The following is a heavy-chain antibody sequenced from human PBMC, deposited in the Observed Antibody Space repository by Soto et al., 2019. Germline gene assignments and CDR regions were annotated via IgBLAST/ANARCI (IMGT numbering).Heavy chain of an antibody. CDR2: ISAYNGNT. D-gene: IGHD2-2*02. V-gene: IGHV1-18*01. J-gene: IGHJ6*02. CDR1: GYTFTSYG. Sequence: ASVKVSCKASGYTFTSYGISWVRQAPGQGLEWMGWISAYNGNTNYAQKLQGRVTMTTDTSTSTAYMELRSLRSDDTAVYYCARGGYCSSTSFYISYYYGMDVWGQGTTVTVSS. CDR3: ARGGYCSSTSFYISYYYGMDV.